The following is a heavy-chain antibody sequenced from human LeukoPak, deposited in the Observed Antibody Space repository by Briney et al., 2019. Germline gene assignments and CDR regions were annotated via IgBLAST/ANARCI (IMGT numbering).Heavy chain of an antibody. D-gene: IGHD5-24*01. J-gene: IGHJ4*02. Sequence: ASVKVSCKASGYTFSGYYMHWVRQAPGQGLEWMGWINPKSGGTNYAQKFQGRVTMTRDTSISTAHMELSRLRSDDTAVYYCARWGLTAGPYGYNLQYWGQGTLVTVSS. CDR3: ARWGLTAGPYGYNLQY. CDR2: INPKSGGT. V-gene: IGHV1-2*02. CDR1: GYTFSGYY.